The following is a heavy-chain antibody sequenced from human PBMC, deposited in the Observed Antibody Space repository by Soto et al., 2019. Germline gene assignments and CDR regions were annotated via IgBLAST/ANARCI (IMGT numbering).Heavy chain of an antibody. CDR2: IHHSGST. CDR3: ARSIDSSGYCFSNC. V-gene: IGHV4-59*01. CDR1: GGFISSYY. D-gene: IGHD3-22*01. Sequence: KASETLSLTCTVSGGFISSYYWSWIRQSPGKGLEWIGYIHHSGSTNYNPSLKSRVTMSVDTSRNQFSLKLSSVTAADTAVYYCARSIDSSGYCFSNCWGQGTLVTVSS. J-gene: IGHJ4*02.